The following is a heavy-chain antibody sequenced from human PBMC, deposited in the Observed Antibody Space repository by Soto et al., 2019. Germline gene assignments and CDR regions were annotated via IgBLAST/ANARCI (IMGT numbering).Heavy chain of an antibody. CDR2: ISSESSYI. V-gene: IGHV3-21*01. CDR3: ATSVSVAAPFEC. D-gene: IGHD6-19*01. Sequence: GGSLRLSCAAAGHTFSSHTMNWVRQAPGKGLEWVSSISSESSYIYYADSVKGRFTISRDNAKNSMFLQMNSLRAEDTAVYYCATSVSVAAPFECWGQGTLVTVS. CDR1: GHTFSSHT. J-gene: IGHJ4*02.